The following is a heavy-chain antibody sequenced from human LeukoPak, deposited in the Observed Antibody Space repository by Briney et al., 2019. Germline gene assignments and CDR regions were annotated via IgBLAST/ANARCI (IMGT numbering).Heavy chain of an antibody. J-gene: IGHJ4*02. CDR3: ARDPPSYGVGFDY. CDR2: ISSSSSYI. D-gene: IGHD4-17*01. CDR1: GFTFSSYS. V-gene: IGHV3-21*01. Sequence: GGSLRLSCAASGFTFSSYSMNWVRQAPGKGLEWVSSISSSSSYIYYADSVKGRFTISRDNAKNSLYLQMNSLGAEDTAVYYCARDPPSYGVGFDYWGQGTLVTVSS.